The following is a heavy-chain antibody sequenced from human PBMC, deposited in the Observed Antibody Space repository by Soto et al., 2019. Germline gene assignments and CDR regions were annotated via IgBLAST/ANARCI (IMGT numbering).Heavy chain of an antibody. D-gene: IGHD6-6*01. CDR2: IIGSSGRT. V-gene: IGHV3-23*01. CDR1: GFTFSSNA. CDR3: AKLGSSLWYCDD. J-gene: IGHJ4*02. Sequence: GGSLRLSCAASGFTFSSNAMSWVRQAPGKGLGWVSAIIGSSGRTYYADSVKGRFTISRDNSKNTLYLQMNSLRVEDTAVYYCAKLGSSLWYCDDWGQGTLVTVSS.